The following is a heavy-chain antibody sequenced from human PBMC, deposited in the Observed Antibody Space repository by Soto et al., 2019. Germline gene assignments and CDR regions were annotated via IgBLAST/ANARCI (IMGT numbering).Heavy chain of an antibody. D-gene: IGHD3-22*01. CDR2: ISAYNGNT. Sequence: GASVKVSCKASGYTFTSYGISWVRQAPGQGLEWMGWISAYNGNTNYAQKLQGRVTMTTDTSTSTAYMELRSLRSDDTAVYYCARDEGVYYYDSSGYPPRSWGQGTLVTVSS. V-gene: IGHV1-18*01. J-gene: IGHJ5*02. CDR1: GYTFTSYG. CDR3: ARDEGVYYYDSSGYPPRS.